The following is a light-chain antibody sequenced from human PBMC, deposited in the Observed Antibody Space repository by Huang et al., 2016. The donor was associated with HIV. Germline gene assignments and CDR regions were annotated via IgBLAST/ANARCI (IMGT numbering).Light chain of an antibody. CDR1: QSVTSN. J-gene: IGKJ3*01. CDR2: GAS. V-gene: IGKV3-15*01. CDR3: QRYDNWPKFT. Sequence: EIVMTQSPATLSVSPGERATLSCRASQSVTSNLAWYQQKPGQAPRLLIYGASNRATGIPARFSGSGSGTEFTLTISSLQSEDFAVYYCQRYDNWPKFTFGPGTKVDIK.